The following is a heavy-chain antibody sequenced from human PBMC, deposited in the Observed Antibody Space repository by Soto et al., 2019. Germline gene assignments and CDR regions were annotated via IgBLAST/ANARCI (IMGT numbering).Heavy chain of an antibody. CDR2: IYYSGST. J-gene: IGHJ4*02. D-gene: IGHD1-1*01. Sequence: SETLSLTCTVSGGSISSYYWSWIRQPPGKGLEWIGYIYYSGSTNYNPSLKSRVTISVDTSKNQFSLKLSSVTAADTAVYYCARGTPYFDYWGQGTLVTVSS. CDR3: ARGTPYFDY. V-gene: IGHV4-59*01. CDR1: GGSISSYY.